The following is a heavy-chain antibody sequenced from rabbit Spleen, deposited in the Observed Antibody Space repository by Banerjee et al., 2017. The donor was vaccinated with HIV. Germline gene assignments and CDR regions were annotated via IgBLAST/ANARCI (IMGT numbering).Heavy chain of an antibody. V-gene: IGHV1S45*01. CDR3: ARDGESSGYDFKL. CDR1: GFSFSNSQW. J-gene: IGHJ4*01. D-gene: IGHD1-1*01. Sequence: QEQLVESGGGLVQPEGSLTLTCKASGFSFSNSQWICWVRQAPGKGLEWIGCIYNGDGSTSYANWVNGRFTISKISSITVTLQMTSLTAADTATYFCARDGESSGYDFKLWGPGTLVTVS. CDR2: IYNGDGST.